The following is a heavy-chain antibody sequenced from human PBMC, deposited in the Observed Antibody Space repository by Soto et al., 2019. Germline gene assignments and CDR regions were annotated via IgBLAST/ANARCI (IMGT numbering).Heavy chain of an antibody. D-gene: IGHD3-16*01. Sequence: GGSLRLSCAASGFTFSSYWMHWVRQAPGKGLVWVSRINSDGSSTSYADSVKGRFTISRDNAKNTLYLQMNSLRAEDTAVYYCARDLDPRGYDYIAGAKDPWGQGTLVTVSS. V-gene: IGHV3-74*01. CDR2: INSDGSST. J-gene: IGHJ5*02. CDR3: ARDLDPRGYDYIAGAKDP. CDR1: GFTFSSYW.